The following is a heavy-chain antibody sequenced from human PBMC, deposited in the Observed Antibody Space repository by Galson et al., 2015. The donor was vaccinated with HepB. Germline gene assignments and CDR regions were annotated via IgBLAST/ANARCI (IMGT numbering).Heavy chain of an antibody. CDR2: IWYDGSNK. Sequence: SLRLSCAASGFTFSSYGMHWVRQAPGKGLEWVAVIWYDGSNKYYADSVKGRFTISRDNSKNTLYLQMNSLRAEDTAVYYCARDDHYDSSGYPYWGQGTLVTVSS. V-gene: IGHV3-33*08. D-gene: IGHD3-22*01. CDR1: GFTFSSYG. J-gene: IGHJ4*02. CDR3: ARDDHYDSSGYPY.